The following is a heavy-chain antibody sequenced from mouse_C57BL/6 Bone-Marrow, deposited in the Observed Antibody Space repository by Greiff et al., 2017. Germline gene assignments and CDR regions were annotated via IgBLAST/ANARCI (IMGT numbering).Heavy chain of an antibody. V-gene: IGHV5-15*01. D-gene: IGHD4-1*01. CDR1: GFTFSDYG. CDR2: ISNLAYSI. J-gene: IGHJ1*03. Sequence: EVQRVESGGGLVQPGGSLKLSCAASGFTFSDYGMAWVRQAPRKGPEWVAFISNLAYSIYYADTVTGRFTISRENAKNTLYLEMSSLRSEDTAMYYCASRTGSYWYFDVWGTGTAVTVSS. CDR3: ASRTGSYWYFDV.